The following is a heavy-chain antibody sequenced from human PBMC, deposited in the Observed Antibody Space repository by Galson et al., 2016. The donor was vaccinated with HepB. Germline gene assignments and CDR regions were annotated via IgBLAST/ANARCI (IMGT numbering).Heavy chain of an antibody. CDR1: GFTFHNFD. CDR2: ISGGAFSK. V-gene: IGHV3-23*01. CDR3: AKGRLVHSSFRYYFDL. J-gene: IGHJ4*02. D-gene: IGHD6-19*01. Sequence: SLRLSCAASGFTFHNFDMNWVRQAPGKGLEWISVISGGAFSKNYADSVTGRFAVSRDDSKNTLYLEMNNLRAEDTAVYYCAKGRLVHSSFRYYFDLWGQGTQVTVSS.